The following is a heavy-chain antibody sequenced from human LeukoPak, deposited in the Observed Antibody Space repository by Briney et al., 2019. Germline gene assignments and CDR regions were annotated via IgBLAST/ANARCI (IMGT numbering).Heavy chain of an antibody. CDR2: INPYNGHT. D-gene: IGHD4-11*01. J-gene: IGHJ4*02. Sequence: ASVKVSCKASGYTFTTCGINWVRQAPGQGLEWMGWINPYNGHTNYAQKLQGRVTMTTDTSTSTAYMELRSLRSDDTAVYYCARAPPHDYRFDYWGQGTLVTVSS. V-gene: IGHV1-18*01. CDR1: GYTFTTCG. CDR3: ARAPPHDYRFDY.